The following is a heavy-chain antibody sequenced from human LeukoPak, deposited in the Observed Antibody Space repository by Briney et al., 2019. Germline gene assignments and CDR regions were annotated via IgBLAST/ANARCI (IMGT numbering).Heavy chain of an antibody. CDR2: IGIDSGNT. CDR1: GFPFIEYS. V-gene: IGHV3-48*01. J-gene: IGHJ4*02. Sequence: GGSLRPSCTASGFPFIEYSMNWVRQAPGKGLEWISYIGIDSGNTKYADSVRGRFTISTDKAKNSLYLQMNSLRVEDTAVYYCARDHNYAFDNWGQGTLVSVAS. CDR3: ARDHNYAFDN. D-gene: IGHD1-1*01.